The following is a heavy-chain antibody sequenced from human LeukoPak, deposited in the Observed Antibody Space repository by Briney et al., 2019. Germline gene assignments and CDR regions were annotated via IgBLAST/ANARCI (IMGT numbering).Heavy chain of an antibody. V-gene: IGHV1-2*02. CDR2: INPNSGAT. D-gene: IGHD2-2*03. CDR3: ARDGYCRGSSCPFQH. CDR1: GYTFIAYY. Sequence: ASVKVSCKASGYTFIAYYMFWVRQAPGQGLEWMGWINPNSGATGHAQKVQGRVTMTRDTSITTSYMEVTGLRSDDTAVYFCARDGYCRGSSCPFQHWGQGTMVTVSS. J-gene: IGHJ1*01.